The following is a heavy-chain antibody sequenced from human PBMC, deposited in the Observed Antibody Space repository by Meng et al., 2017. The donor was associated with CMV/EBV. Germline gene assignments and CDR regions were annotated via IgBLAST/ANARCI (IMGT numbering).Heavy chain of an antibody. CDR2: TYYRSKWYN. CDR1: GDSVSSNSAA. J-gene: IGHJ4*02. V-gene: IGHV6-1*01. Sequence: LRLSCAISGDSVSSNSAAWNWIRQSPSRGLEWLGRTYYRSKWYNDYAVSVKSRITINPDTSKNQFSLQLNSVTPEDTAVYYCAREAPIGITIFGVVINPLDYWGQGTLVTVSS. CDR3: AREAPIGITIFGVVINPLDY. D-gene: IGHD3-3*01.